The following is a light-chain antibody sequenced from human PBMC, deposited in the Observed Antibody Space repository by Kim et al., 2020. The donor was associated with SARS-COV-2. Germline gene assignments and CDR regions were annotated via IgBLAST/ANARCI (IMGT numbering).Light chain of an antibody. Sequence: QSITISCTGTSSDVGGYKYVSWYQQHPGKAPTLVIYEVSNRPSGVSNRFSGSKSGNTASLTISGLQAEDEADYYCSSYIRGSTNYVFGTGTKVTVL. CDR3: SSYIRGSTNYV. CDR2: EVS. V-gene: IGLV2-14*01. CDR1: SSDVGGYKY. J-gene: IGLJ1*01.